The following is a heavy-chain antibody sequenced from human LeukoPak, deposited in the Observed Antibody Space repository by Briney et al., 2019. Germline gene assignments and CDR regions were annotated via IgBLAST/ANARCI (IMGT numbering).Heavy chain of an antibody. CDR3: ARDQGCSSTSCQTDAFDI. D-gene: IGHD2-2*01. CDR2: ISYDGSNK. CDR1: GFTFGSYA. Sequence: PGRSLRLSCAASGFTFGSYAMHWVRQAPGKGLEWVAVISYDGSNKYYADSVKGRFTISRDNSKNTLYLQMNSLRAEDTAVYYCARDQGCSSTSCQTDAFDIWGQGTMVTVSS. J-gene: IGHJ3*02. V-gene: IGHV3-30-3*01.